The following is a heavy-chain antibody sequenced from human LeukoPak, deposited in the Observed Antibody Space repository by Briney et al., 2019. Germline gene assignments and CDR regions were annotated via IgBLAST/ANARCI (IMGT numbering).Heavy chain of an antibody. Sequence: PSETLSLTCTVSGGSISSSSYYWGWIRQPPGKGLEWIGSIYYSGSTYYNPSLKSRVTISVDTSKNQFSLKLSSVTAADTAVYYCARDLIERQWLKKPKEMYFDYWGQGTLVTVSS. J-gene: IGHJ4*02. CDR2: IYYSGST. CDR1: GGSISSSSYY. D-gene: IGHD6-19*01. V-gene: IGHV4-39*07. CDR3: ARDLIERQWLKKPKEMYFDY.